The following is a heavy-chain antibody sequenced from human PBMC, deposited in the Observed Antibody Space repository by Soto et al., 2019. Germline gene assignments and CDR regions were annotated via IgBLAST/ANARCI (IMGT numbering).Heavy chain of an antibody. J-gene: IGHJ4*02. D-gene: IGHD2-21*01. CDR3: TTDPIRDD. Sequence: VQFVESGGGLVKPGGSLRLSCAPSESTLSNVWMSWVRQAPGKGLEWLGRVKREIDGATTDYAAPVKGRFSISRDDSKNPVYLQMTSMRAEDTAVYYCTTDPIRDDWGLGTLVIVSS. CDR2: VKREIDGATT. CDR1: ESTLSNVW. V-gene: IGHV3-15*01.